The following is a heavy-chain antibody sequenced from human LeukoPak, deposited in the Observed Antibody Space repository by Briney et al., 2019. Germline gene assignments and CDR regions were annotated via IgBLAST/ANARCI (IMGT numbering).Heavy chain of an antibody. CDR3: ARVDTTMVTGLDY. CDR1: GDSINNYY. D-gene: IGHD5-18*01. J-gene: IGHJ4*02. V-gene: IGHV4-4*07. Sequence: SETLSLTCTVSGDSINNYYWSWIRQPAGKGLEWIGRIYTSGSANYNPSLKSRVTMSVDTSKNQFSLKLSSVTAADTAVYYCARVDTTMVTGLDYWGQGTLVTVSS. CDR2: IYTSGSA.